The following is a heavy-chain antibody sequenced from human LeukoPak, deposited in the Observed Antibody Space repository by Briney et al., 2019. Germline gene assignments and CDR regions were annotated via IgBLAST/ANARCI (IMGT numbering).Heavy chain of an antibody. J-gene: IGHJ4*02. D-gene: IGHD3-10*01. CDR2: ISGSGGST. CDR3: AKDQVNYYGSGSNY. V-gene: IGHV3-23*01. Sequence: GGSLRLPCAASGFTFSSYAMSWVRQAPGKGLEWVSAISGSGGSTYYADSVKGRFTISRDNSKNTLYLQMNSLRAEDTAVYYCAKDQVNYYGSGSNYWGQGTLVTVSS. CDR1: GFTFSSYA.